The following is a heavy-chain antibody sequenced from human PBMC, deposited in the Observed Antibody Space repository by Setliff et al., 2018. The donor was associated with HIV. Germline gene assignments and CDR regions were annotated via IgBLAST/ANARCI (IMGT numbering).Heavy chain of an antibody. CDR1: GGSIRSYY. Sequence: PSETLSLTCSVTGGSIRSYYWSWIRQSPGKGLEWIGEINHSGSTNYNPSLKSRVTMSVDKSKNQFSLRLSSVTAADTAVYYCARARRAGSGPKYFQHWGQGTLVTVSS. CDR2: INHSGST. J-gene: IGHJ1*01. D-gene: IGHD2-15*01. CDR3: ARARRAGSGPKYFQH. V-gene: IGHV4-59*12.